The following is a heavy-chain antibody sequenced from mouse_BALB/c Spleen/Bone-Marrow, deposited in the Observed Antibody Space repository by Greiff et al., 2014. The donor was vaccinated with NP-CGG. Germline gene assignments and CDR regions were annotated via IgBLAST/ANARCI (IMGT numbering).Heavy chain of an antibody. J-gene: IGHJ2*01. CDR1: GYSITSGYY. CDR2: ITYDGSS. V-gene: IGHV3-6*02. CDR3: ARDHYYGSSYLDY. Sequence: DVHLVESGPGLVKPSQSLSLTCSVTGYSITSGYYWNWIRQFPGNRLEWMGYITYDGSSNYNPSLKNRISITRDTSENQFFLKLNSVTTEDTATYYCARDHYYGSSYLDYWGQGTTLTVSS. D-gene: IGHD1-1*01.